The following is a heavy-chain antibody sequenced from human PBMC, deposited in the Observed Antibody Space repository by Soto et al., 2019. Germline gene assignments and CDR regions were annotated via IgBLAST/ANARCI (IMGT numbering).Heavy chain of an antibody. Sequence: QVQLQQWGAGLLKPSETLSLTCAVNGGSLTGYYWSWIRQPPGKGLEWIGEIKDGGSTNYSPSLRGRATISSDTSNNQFSLKLNSVIAADTAVYYCARGQEGIVATHWDQGALVTVSS. CDR2: IKDGGST. D-gene: IGHD5-12*01. V-gene: IGHV4-34*01. J-gene: IGHJ4*02. CDR3: ARGQEGIVATH. CDR1: GGSLTGYY.